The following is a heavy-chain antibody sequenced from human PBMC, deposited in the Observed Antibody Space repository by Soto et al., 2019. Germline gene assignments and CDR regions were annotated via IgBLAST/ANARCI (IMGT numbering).Heavy chain of an antibody. CDR1: GDSISSYY. D-gene: IGHD3-3*01. Sequence: PSETLSLTCTVSGDSISSYYWRWIRQPPGKGLEWIGYINYSGSTNYNPSLKSRVSISVDTPKNQFSLKLSSVTAADTAVYYCASGSYSWRFLNWGQGTLVTVS. CDR3: ASGSYSWRFLN. CDR2: INYSGST. V-gene: IGHV4-59*01. J-gene: IGHJ4*02.